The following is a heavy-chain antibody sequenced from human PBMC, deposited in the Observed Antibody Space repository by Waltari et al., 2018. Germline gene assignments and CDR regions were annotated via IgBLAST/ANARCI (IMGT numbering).Heavy chain of an antibody. CDR3: AREGVPAAVRADYYYPMDV. CDR2: IHAGNGNT. V-gene: IGHV1-3*01. CDR1: GSHFTRYS. J-gene: IGHJ6*02. Sequence: QVQLVQSGAELTRPGASVTVSCKTPGSHFTRYSIHWRRQAPGQRPEWMGWIHAGNGNTKYAQKFQDRVTITRDTSASTVYMELSSLRSEDPGVYFCAREGVPAAVRADYYYPMDVWGQGTTVTVSS. D-gene: IGHD2-2*01.